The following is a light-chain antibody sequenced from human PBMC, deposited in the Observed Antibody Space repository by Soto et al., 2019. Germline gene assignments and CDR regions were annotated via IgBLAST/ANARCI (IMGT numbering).Light chain of an antibody. CDR3: SSYTSSSTLVV. CDR2: DVS. V-gene: IGLV2-14*01. Sequence: QSALTQPASVSGSPGQSITISCTGTSSDVGGYNYVSWYQQHPGKAPKLMIYDVSNRPSGVSNRLSGSKSGNTASLTISGLQAEEDADYYCSSYTSSSTLVVFGVGTKLTVL. CDR1: SSDVGGYNY. J-gene: IGLJ2*01.